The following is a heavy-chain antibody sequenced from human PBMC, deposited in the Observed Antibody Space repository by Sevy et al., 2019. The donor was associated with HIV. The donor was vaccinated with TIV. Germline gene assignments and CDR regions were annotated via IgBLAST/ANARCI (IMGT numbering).Heavy chain of an antibody. V-gene: IGHV3-7*01. Sequence: GGSLRLSCAASGSPLSSYWMTWVRQAPGKGLEWVANINQHGSKKYYLDSVKGRFTISRDNAKNSVYLQMNSLRAEDTAIYFCAREIAGAGSYWGQGTLVTVSS. CDR2: INQHGSKK. J-gene: IGHJ4*02. CDR3: AREIAGAGSY. CDR1: GSPLSSYW. D-gene: IGHD6-13*01.